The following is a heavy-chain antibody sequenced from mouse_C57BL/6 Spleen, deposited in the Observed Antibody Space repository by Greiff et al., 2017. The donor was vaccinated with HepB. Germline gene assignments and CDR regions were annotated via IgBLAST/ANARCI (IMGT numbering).Heavy chain of an antibody. Sequence: EVQGVESGGGLVKPGGSLKLSCAASGFTFSDSGMHWVRQAPEKGLEWVAYISSGSSTIYYADTVKGRFTISRDNAKNTLFLQMTSLRSEDTAMYYCATNFFAYWGQGTLVTVSA. CDR2: ISSGSSTI. V-gene: IGHV5-17*01. CDR3: ATNFFAY. D-gene: IGHD4-1*01. CDR1: GFTFSDSG. J-gene: IGHJ3*01.